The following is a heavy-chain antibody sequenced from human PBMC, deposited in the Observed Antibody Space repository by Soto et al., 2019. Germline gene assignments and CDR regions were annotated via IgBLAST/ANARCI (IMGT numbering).Heavy chain of an antibody. CDR1: GYTFASSG. CDR2: ISVYNGDT. CDR3: ARDWDYSRHFDS. V-gene: IGHV1-18*01. J-gene: IGHJ4*02. Sequence: ASVKVSCKVSGYTFASSGVGWVRQAPGQGLEWMGWISVYNGDTNYAQKFQGRVTMTTDTSTSTAYMELRSLRSDDTAVYYCARDWDYSRHFDSWGQGTLVTVSS. D-gene: IGHD6-13*01.